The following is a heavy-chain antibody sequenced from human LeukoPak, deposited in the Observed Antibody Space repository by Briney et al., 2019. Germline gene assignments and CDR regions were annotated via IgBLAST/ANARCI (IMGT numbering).Heavy chain of an antibody. J-gene: IGHJ3*02. Sequence: GGSLRLSCEASGFTFNDFYMGWIRQAPGKGLEWLSYISTSGTTIFYADSVKGRFTISRDNAQNSLYLQMNSLRAEDTALYYCARDSLGAFDIWGQGTMVTVSS. CDR3: ARDSLGAFDI. V-gene: IGHV3-11*01. CDR2: ISTSGTTI. CDR1: GFTFNDFY.